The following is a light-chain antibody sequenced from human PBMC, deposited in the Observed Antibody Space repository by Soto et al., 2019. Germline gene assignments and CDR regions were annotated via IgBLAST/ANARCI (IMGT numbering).Light chain of an antibody. J-gene: IGKJ1*01. Sequence: EIVLTQSPATLSLSPWERATLSCRASQSVSSHLAWYQPKPGQAPRLLIYDASNRATGIPARFSGSGSETAFTLPSSGLEPVDFGGYSCQQRSNWPAWTFGQGTKVDIK. CDR2: DAS. V-gene: IGKV3-11*01. CDR3: QQRSNWPAWT. CDR1: QSVSSH.